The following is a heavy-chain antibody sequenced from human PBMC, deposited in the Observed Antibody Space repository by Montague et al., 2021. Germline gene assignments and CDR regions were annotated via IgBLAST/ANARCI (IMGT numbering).Heavy chain of an antibody. CDR3: ATGGPLDGGKNYYFLDV. CDR2: INYGGTT. CDR1: GGSFSGYF. J-gene: IGHJ6*03. D-gene: IGHD4-23*01. Sequence: SETLPLTCAVSGGSFSGYFWSWVRQPPGRGLEWIGEINYGGTTSNPSLKGRITMSLDTSRNQFSLNLSSVTAADTLLYYFATGGPLDGGKNYYFLDVWGKGTTVTVSS. V-gene: IGHV4-34*01.